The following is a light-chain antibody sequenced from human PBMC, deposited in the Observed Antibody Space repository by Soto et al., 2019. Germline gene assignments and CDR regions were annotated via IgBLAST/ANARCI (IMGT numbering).Light chain of an antibody. CDR1: SSDVGAYNY. CDR3: TSYTTSSTYV. J-gene: IGLJ1*01. CDR2: DVT. Sequence: QSALTQPASVSGSPGQSIAISCTGTSSDVGAYNYVFWYQQYPGKAPKLIIYDVTNRPSGVSDRFSGSKSGNPASLTISGLQAEDEADYYCTSYTTSSTYVFGTGTKLTVL. V-gene: IGLV2-14*01.